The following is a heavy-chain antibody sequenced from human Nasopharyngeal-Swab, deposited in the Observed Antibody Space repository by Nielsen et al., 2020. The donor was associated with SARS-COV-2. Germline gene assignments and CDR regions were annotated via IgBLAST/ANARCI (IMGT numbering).Heavy chain of an antibody. J-gene: IGHJ2*01. Sequence: SETLSLTCAVYGGSFSGYYWSWIRQPPGKGLEWIGEINHSGSTNYNPSLKSQVTISVDTSKNQFSLKLSSVTAADTAVYYCARRRTARQYWYFDLWGRGTLVTVSS. CDR3: ARRRTARQYWYFDL. CDR2: INHSGST. D-gene: IGHD5-18*01. V-gene: IGHV4-34*01. CDR1: GGSFSGYY.